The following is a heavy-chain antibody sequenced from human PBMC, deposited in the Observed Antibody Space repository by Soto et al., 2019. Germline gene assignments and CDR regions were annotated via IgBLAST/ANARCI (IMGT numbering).Heavy chain of an antibody. CDR2: ISDSGGRT. CDR3: MQGDF. CDR1: GFTFSSYA. J-gene: IGHJ4*02. Sequence: GGSLRLSCAASGFTFSSYAMTWVRQAPGKGLEWVSSISDSGGRTYYADSVKGRFTISRDNSKNTLYLEMISLRAADTAVYYCMQGDFWGQGTLVTVSS. V-gene: IGHV3-23*01.